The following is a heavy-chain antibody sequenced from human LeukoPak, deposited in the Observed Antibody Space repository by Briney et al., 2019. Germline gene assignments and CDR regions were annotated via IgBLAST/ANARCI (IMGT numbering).Heavy chain of an antibody. J-gene: IGHJ3*02. CDR2: ISGSGGST. D-gene: IGHD2-15*01. CDR1: GFTFSSYG. Sequence: PGGSLRLSCAASGFTFSSYGMSWVRQAPGKGLEWVSAISGSGGSTYYADSVKGRFTISRDNAKNSLYLQMNSLRAEDTALYYCASLHGRLGGRPEDAFDIWGQGTMVTVSS. V-gene: IGHV3-23*01. CDR3: ASLHGRLGGRPEDAFDI.